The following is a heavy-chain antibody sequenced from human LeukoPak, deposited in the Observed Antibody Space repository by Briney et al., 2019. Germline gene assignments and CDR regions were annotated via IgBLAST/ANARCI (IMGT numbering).Heavy chain of an antibody. D-gene: IGHD5-18*01. CDR1: GGSISSNSYY. CDR3: ARGRGGYTYSHDY. V-gene: IGHV4-39*07. Sequence: SETLSLTCTVSGGSISSNSYYWGWIRQPPGKGLEWIGSIYYSGSTYYNPSLKSRVTISVDTSKNQFSLKLSSVTAADTAVYYCARGRGGYTYSHDYWGQGTLVTVSS. CDR2: IYYSGST. J-gene: IGHJ4*02.